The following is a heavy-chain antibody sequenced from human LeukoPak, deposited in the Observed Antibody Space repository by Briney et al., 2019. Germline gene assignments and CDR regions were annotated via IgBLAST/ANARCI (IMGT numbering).Heavy chain of an antibody. V-gene: IGHV1-24*01. CDR2: FDPEDGET. Sequence: ASVKVSCKVSGYTLTELSMHWVRQAPGKGLEWIGGFDPEDGETIYAQKFQGRVTMTEDTSTDTVYMELSSLRSEDTAVYYCATIWSGHAFDIWGQGTMVTVSS. CDR1: GYTLTELS. CDR3: ATIWSGHAFDI. D-gene: IGHD3-3*01. J-gene: IGHJ3*02.